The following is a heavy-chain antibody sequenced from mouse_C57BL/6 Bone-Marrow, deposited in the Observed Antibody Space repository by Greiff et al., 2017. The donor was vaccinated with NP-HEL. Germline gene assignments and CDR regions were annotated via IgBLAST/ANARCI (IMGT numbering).Heavy chain of an antibody. CDR2: IHPNSGST. V-gene: IGHV1-64*01. Sequence: QVQLQQSGAELVKPGASVKLSCKASGYTFTSYWMHWVKQRPGQGLEWIGMIHPNSGSTNYNEKFKSKATLTVDKSSSTAYMQLSSRTSEDSAGYYCANYYGSSGGDYWGQGTTLTVSA. CDR3: ANYYGSSGGDY. J-gene: IGHJ2*01. D-gene: IGHD1-1*01. CDR1: GYTFTSYW.